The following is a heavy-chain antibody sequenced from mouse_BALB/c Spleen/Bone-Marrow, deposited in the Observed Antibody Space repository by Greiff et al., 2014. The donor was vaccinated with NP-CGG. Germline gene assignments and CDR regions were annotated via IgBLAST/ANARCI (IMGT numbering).Heavy chain of an antibody. CDR3: ARYRLGTYFDY. V-gene: IGHV14-3*02. CDR2: IDPANGNT. J-gene: IGHJ2*01. Sequence: EVQVVESGAELMKPGASVKLSCTASGFNIKDTYMHWVKQRPEQGLEWIGRIDPANGNTKYDPKFQGKATITADTSSNTAYLQLSSLTSEDTAVYYCARYRLGTYFDYWGQGTTLTVSS. D-gene: IGHD1-2*01. CDR1: GFNIKDTY.